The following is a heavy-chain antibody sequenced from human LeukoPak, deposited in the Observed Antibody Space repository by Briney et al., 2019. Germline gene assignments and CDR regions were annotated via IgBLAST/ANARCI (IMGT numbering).Heavy chain of an antibody. CDR3: AKDKRPRMVRGAELDY. J-gene: IGHJ4*02. V-gene: IGHV3-30-3*01. D-gene: IGHD3-10*01. CDR2: ISYDGSNK. Sequence: PGRSLRLSCAASGFTFSSYAMHWVRQAPGKGLEWVAVISYDGSNKYYADSVKGRFTISRDNSKNSLYLQMNSLRIEDTAFYYCAKDKRPRMVRGAELDYWGQGTLVTVSS. CDR1: GFTFSSYA.